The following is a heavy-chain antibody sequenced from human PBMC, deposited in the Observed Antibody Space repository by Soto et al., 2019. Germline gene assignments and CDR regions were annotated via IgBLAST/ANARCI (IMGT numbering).Heavy chain of an antibody. V-gene: IGHV3-48*03. CDR2: ISSSGSTI. D-gene: IGHD2-2*01. J-gene: IGHJ4*02. CDR3: ARPYRSSTSCLLDY. Sequence: PGGSLRLSCAASGFTFSSYEMNWVRQAPGKGLEWVSYISSSGSTIYYADSVKGRFTISRDNAKNSLYLQMNSLRAEDTAVYYCARPYRSSTSCLLDYWGQGTLVTVSS. CDR1: GFTFSSYE.